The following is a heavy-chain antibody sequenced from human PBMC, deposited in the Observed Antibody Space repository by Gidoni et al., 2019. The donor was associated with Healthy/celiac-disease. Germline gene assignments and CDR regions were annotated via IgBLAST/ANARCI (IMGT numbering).Heavy chain of an antibody. J-gene: IGHJ4*02. V-gene: IGHV4-4*07. CDR1: GGSISSYY. CDR3: ARDLGYSSSSRFDY. CDR2: IYTSGST. Sequence: QVQLQESGPGLVKPSETLSLTCTVSGGSISSYYWSWIRQPAGKGLEWIGRIYTSGSTNYNPSLKSRVTMSVDTAKNQFSLKLSSVTAADTAVYYCARDLGYSSSSRFDYWGQGTLVTVSS. D-gene: IGHD6-6*01.